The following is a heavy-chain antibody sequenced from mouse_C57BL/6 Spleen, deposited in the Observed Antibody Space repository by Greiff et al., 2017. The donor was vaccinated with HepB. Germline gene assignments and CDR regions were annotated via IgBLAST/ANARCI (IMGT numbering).Heavy chain of an antibody. V-gene: IGHV1-76*01. CDR1: GYTFTDYY. D-gene: IGHD1-1*01. J-gene: IGHJ2*01. Sequence: VQLQQSGAELVRPGASVKLSCKASGYTFTDYYINWVKQRPGQGLEWIARIYPGSGNTYYNEKFKGKATLTAEKSSSTAYMQLSSLTSEDSAVYFCARGLRSYFDYWGQGTTLTVSS. CDR3: ARGLRSYFDY. CDR2: IYPGSGNT.